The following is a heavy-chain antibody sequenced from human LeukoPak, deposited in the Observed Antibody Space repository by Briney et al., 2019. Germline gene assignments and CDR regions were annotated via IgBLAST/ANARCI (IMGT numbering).Heavy chain of an antibody. Sequence: SETLSLTCTVSGGSISSGSYYWSWIRQPAGKGLEWIGRIYTSGRTNYNPSLKSRVIISVDTSKNQFSLKLNTVTAADTAVYYCARDLGYSSGWYGWDWGQGTLVTVSS. J-gene: IGHJ4*02. CDR1: GGSISSGSYY. CDR2: IYTSGRT. CDR3: ARDLGYSSGWYGWD. D-gene: IGHD6-19*01. V-gene: IGHV4-61*02.